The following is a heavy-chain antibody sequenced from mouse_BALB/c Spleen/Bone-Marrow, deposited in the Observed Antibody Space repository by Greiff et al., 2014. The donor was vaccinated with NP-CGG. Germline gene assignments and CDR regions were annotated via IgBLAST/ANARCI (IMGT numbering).Heavy chain of an antibody. V-gene: IGHV5-4*02. J-gene: IGHJ4*01. CDR3: ARSGERYGAMDY. Sequence: EVQLVESGGGLVKPGGSLKLSCAASGFTFSDFYMFWFRQTPEKWLEWVATISNGGTYTYYPDSVKGRFTISRDNAKNNLYLQMSSLKSEDTAMYYCARSGERYGAMDYWGQGTSVTVTS. CDR1: GFTFSDFY. D-gene: IGHD1-1*02. CDR2: ISNGGTYT.